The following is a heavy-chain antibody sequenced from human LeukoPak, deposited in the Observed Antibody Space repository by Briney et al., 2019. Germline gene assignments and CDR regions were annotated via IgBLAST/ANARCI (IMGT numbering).Heavy chain of an antibody. V-gene: IGHV3-23*01. CDR1: GFTFSNNA. D-gene: IGHD2-21*01. J-gene: IGHJ3*02. CDR3: AGGRLRVIDAFDI. CDR2: ISGSGGST. Sequence: GGSLRLSCAASGFTFSNNALSWVRQAPGRGLEWVSVISGSGGSTYYADSVKGRFTISRDNSKNTLYLQMDSLRAGDTAVYYCAGGRLRVIDAFDIWGQGTMVTVSS.